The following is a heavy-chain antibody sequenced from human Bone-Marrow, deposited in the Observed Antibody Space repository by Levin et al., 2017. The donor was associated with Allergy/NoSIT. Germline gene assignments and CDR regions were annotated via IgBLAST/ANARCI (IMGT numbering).Heavy chain of an antibody. CDR2: ITTGGTST. Sequence: GGSLRLSCAASGFSFSDYYMSWIRQAPGKGLEWVSYITTGGTSTNYADSVKGRFTISRDNAKNSLYLQMDSLGAEDTAVYYCARDRAVGCDGDVCQSGGTYDDKWGPGTLVAVSS. J-gene: IGHJ4*02. CDR1: GFSFSDYY. CDR3: ARDRAVGCDGDVCQSGGTYDDK. V-gene: IGHV3-11*05. D-gene: IGHD2-21*01.